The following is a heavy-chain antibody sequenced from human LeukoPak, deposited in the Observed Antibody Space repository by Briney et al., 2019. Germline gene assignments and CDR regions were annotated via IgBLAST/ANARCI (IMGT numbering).Heavy chain of an antibody. CDR2: ISSSGNTI. CDR1: GFNFRDSA. Sequence: GGSLRLSCEGSGFNFRDSALNWVRQAPGKGLEWVSYISSSGNTIYYADSVKGRFTISRDNSKNTLYLQMNSLRAEDTAIYYCAKDTRTISCLHYWGQGTLVTVSS. V-gene: IGHV3-23*01. D-gene: IGHD3-3*01. J-gene: IGHJ4*02. CDR3: AKDTRTISCLHY.